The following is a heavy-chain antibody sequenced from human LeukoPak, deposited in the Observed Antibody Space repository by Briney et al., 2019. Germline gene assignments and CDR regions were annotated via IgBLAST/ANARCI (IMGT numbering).Heavy chain of an antibody. D-gene: IGHD6-13*01. CDR3: ASSRQLGQFDY. CDR2: ISAYNGNT. CDR1: GFTLTSSA. J-gene: IGHJ4*02. V-gene: IGHV1-18*01. Sequence: SVKVSCKASGFTLTSSAVQWVRQAPGQGLEWMGWISAYNGNTNYAQKLQGRVTMTTDTSTSTAYMELRSLRSDDTAVYYCASSRQLGQFDYWGQGTLVTVSS.